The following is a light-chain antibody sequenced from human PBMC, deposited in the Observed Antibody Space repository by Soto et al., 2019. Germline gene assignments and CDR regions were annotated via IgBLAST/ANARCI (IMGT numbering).Light chain of an antibody. CDR3: LSYINYNTYV. CDR2: DVT. Sequence: QSALTQPASVSGSPGQSITISCTGSNSDVGTYDYVSWYQQHPGKTPKLIIYDVTNRPSGVSSRFSGSNSGHTASLTISGLQPEDEADYYCLSYINYNTYVFGTGTKLTV. CDR1: NSDVGTYDY. J-gene: IGLJ1*01. V-gene: IGLV2-14*01.